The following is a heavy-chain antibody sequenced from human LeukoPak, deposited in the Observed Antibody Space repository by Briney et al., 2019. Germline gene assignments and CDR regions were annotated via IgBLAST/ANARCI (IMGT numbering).Heavy chain of an antibody. V-gene: IGHV4-59*01. CDR2: IYYSGST. Sequence: PSETLSLTCTVSGGSISSYCWSWIRQPPGKGLEWIGYIYYSGSTNYNPSLKSRVTISVDTSKNQFSLKLSSVTAADTAVYYCAGASIAAAVSYYYGMDVWGQGTTVTVSS. CDR3: AGASIAAAVSYYYGMDV. J-gene: IGHJ6*02. CDR1: GGSISSYC. D-gene: IGHD6-13*01.